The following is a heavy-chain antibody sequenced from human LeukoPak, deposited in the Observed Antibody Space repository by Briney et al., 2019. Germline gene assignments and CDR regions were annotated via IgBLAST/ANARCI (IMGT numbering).Heavy chain of an antibody. CDR1: GYTFTGYY. CDR2: FDPEDGET. V-gene: IGHV1-24*01. CDR3: ATEIYSSGWYYFDY. Sequence: ASVKVSCKASGYTFTGYYMHWVRQAPGQGLEWMGGFDPEDGETIYAQKFQGRVTMTEDTSTDTAYMELSSLRSEDTAVYYCATEIYSSGWYYFDYWGQGTLVTVSS. J-gene: IGHJ4*02. D-gene: IGHD6-19*01.